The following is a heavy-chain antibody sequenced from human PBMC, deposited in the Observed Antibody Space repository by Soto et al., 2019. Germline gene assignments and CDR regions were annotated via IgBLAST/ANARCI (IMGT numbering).Heavy chain of an antibody. Sequence: GGSLRLSCAASGFTFSTYAMSWVRQAPGKGLEWVSGISGSGASTYYADSVKGRFTISRDNSRNTLYLQMNSLRAGDTAVYYCAKNIRRTTVTTGHFDYWGQGTLVTVSS. V-gene: IGHV3-23*01. CDR2: ISGSGAST. J-gene: IGHJ4*02. CDR1: GFTFSTYA. CDR3: AKNIRRTTVTTGHFDY. D-gene: IGHD4-17*01.